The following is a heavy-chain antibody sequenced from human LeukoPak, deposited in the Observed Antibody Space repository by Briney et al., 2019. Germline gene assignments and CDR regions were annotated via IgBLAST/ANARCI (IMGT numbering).Heavy chain of an antibody. CDR2: IWYDGSNK. D-gene: IGHD3-22*01. V-gene: IGHV3-33*03. Sequence: PGGSLRLSCAASGFTFSSYAMRWVRQAPGKWLEWVAFIWYDGSNKDYTDYVKGRFTISRDNAKNRLHLQMNSLRAEHTAVYYCAKDYRGDYDSSAWDYWGQGTLVTVSS. CDR1: GFTFSSYA. J-gene: IGHJ4*02. CDR3: AKDYRGDYDSSAWDY.